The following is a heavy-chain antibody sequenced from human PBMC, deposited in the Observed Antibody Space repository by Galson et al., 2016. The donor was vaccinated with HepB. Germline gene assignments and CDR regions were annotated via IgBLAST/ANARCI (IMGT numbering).Heavy chain of an antibody. Sequence: SVKVSCKASGYTFTTYGITWVRQAPGQGLDWMGWISTHSGTTNYAQELQGRITMTTDTSTSTAYMELTNLKSDDTAVYYCVRDRERSLDYWGQGTLVSVSS. CDR1: GYTFTTYG. V-gene: IGHV1-18*01. J-gene: IGHJ4*02. CDR3: VRDRERSLDY. CDR2: ISTHSGTT.